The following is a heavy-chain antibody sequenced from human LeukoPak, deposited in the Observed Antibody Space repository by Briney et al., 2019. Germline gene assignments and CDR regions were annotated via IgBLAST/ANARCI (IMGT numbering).Heavy chain of an antibody. Sequence: SVKVSCKASGGTFSSYAISWVRQAPGQGLEWMGGIIPIFGTANYAQKFQGRVTITTDESTSTAYMELSSLRSEDTAVYCCARAYCGGDCYNPFDYWGQGTLVTVSS. V-gene: IGHV1-69*05. D-gene: IGHD2-21*02. J-gene: IGHJ4*02. CDR3: ARAYCGGDCYNPFDY. CDR1: GGTFSSYA. CDR2: IIPIFGTA.